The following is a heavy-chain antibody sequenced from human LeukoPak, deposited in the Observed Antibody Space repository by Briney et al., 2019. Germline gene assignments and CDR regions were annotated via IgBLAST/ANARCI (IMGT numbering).Heavy chain of an antibody. CDR1: GYSFTSCW. V-gene: IGHV5-51*01. J-gene: IGHJ6*03. D-gene: IGHD6-6*01. Sequence: GEFLKISCKGSGYSFTSCWIGWVRQVPGKGLEWMGIIYPGDSDTRYSPSFQGQVTISADKSISTAYLQWSSLKASDTAMYYCARHWGSARPGSLRYYYYYMDVWGEGTTVTVSS. CDR3: ARHWGSARPGSLRYYYYYMDV. CDR2: IYPGDSDT.